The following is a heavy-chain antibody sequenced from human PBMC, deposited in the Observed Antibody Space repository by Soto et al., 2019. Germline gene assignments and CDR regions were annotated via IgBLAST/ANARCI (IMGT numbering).Heavy chain of an antibody. Sequence: TLSLTFDVYGGSFRTHYWSWIREPPGTGLEWIGEINHSGSTNFHPSLKSRVTISVDTSKNQFSLKLTSVTAADTAVYFCARGRKEYSSSWYVDWGQGTLVTVSS. J-gene: IGHJ4*02. CDR1: GGSFRTHY. D-gene: IGHD6-13*01. V-gene: IGHV4-34*01. CDR2: INHSGST. CDR3: ARGRKEYSSSWYVD.